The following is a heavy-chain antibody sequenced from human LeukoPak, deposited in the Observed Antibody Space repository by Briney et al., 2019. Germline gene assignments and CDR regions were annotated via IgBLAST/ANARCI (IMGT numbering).Heavy chain of an antibody. CDR3: ARGRPHGNDY. J-gene: IGHJ4*02. CDR1: GFTFSSYW. V-gene: IGHV3-74*01. CDR2: IASDGSST. Sequence: GGSLRLSCAASGFTFSSYWMNWVRQAPGKGLVWVSRIASDGSSTTYADSVKGRFSISRDNAKNTLYLQMNSLGVEDTAVYYCARGRPHGNDYWGQGTLVTVSP. D-gene: IGHD4-23*01.